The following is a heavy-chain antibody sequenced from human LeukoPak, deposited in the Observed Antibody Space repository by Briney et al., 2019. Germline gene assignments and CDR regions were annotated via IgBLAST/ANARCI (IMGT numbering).Heavy chain of an antibody. D-gene: IGHD1-1*01. J-gene: IGHJ4*02. CDR1: GGSFSGYY. CDR2: INHSGST. V-gene: IGHV4-34*01. CDR3: ARRAYSAAYWKHFDY. Sequence: KPSETLSLTCAVYGGSFSGYYWSWIRQPPGKGLEWIGEINHSGSTNYNPSLKSRVTISVDTSKNQFSLKLNSVAAADTAVYFCARRAYSAAYWKHFDYWGQGTLVTVSS.